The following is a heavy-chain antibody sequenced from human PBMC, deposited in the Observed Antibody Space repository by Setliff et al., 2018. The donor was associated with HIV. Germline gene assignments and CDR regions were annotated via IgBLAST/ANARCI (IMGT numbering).Heavy chain of an antibody. CDR1: GYTFTGYY. Sequence: ASVKVSCKASGYTFTGYYMHWVRQAPGQGLEWMGWINPNSGRTTYAQKFQGRVTMNRDTSISPAYMEVSRLRSEDTAVYYCARDQCSTSVCYDYSYYGIDVWGQGTTVTVSS. J-gene: IGHJ6*02. D-gene: IGHD2-2*01. CDR2: INPNSGRT. CDR3: ARDQCSTSVCYDYSYYGIDV. V-gene: IGHV1-2*02.